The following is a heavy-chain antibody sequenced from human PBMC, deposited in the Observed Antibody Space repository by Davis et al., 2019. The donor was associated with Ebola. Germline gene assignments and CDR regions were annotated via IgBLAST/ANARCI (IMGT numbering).Heavy chain of an antibody. D-gene: IGHD5-12*01. V-gene: IGHV3-23*01. CDR1: GFTFSSYA. CDR3: AKARGGYSEDEDYFDY. Sequence: GESLKISCAASGFTFSSYAMSWVRQAPGKGLEWVSAISGSGGSTYYADSVKGRFTISRDNSKNTLYLQMNSLRAEDTAVYYCAKARGGYSEDEDYFDYWGQGTLVTVSS. CDR2: ISGSGGST. J-gene: IGHJ4*02.